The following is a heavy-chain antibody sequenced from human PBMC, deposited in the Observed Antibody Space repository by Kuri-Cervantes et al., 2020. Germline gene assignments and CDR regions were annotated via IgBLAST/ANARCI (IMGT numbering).Heavy chain of an antibody. V-gene: IGHV1-2*02. Sequence: ASVKVSCKASGYTFTSYGISWVRQAPGQGLEWMGWINPNSGGTNYAQNFQGRVTMTRDTSISTAYMELSRVRSDDTAVYYCAREKGRNGSDYGDYALNYWGQGTLVTVSS. CDR1: GYTFTSYG. D-gene: IGHD4-17*01. CDR2: INPNSGGT. CDR3: AREKGRNGSDYGDYALNY. J-gene: IGHJ4*02.